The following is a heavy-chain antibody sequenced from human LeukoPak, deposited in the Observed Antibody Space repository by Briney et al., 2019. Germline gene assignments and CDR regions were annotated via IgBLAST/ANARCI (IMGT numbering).Heavy chain of an antibody. CDR1: GFTFSTYW. V-gene: IGHV3-30*03. D-gene: IGHD7-27*01. J-gene: IGHJ4*02. CDR3: ARDSWGFDF. CDR2: MSYDGSNK. Sequence: QTGGSLRLSCAASGFTFSTYWMHWVRQAPGKGLEWVAMMSYDGSNKYTDSVKGRFTISRDNSKNMVDLYMSNLKIEDTAVYYCARDSWGFDFWGQGTLVTVSS.